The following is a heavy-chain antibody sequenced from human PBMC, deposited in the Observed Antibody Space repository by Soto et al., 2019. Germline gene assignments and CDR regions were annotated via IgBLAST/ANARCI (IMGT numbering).Heavy chain of an antibody. CDR3: ARDRGGDIVVVPAANYMGV. CDR2: IWYDGSNK. V-gene: IGHV3-33*01. J-gene: IGHJ6*02. D-gene: IGHD2-2*01. Sequence: QVQLVESGGGVVQPGRSLRLSCAASGFTFSSYGMHWVRRAPGKGLEWVAVIWYDGSNKYYADSVKGRFTISRDNSKNTLYLQMNSVGAEDTAVYYCARDRGGDIVVVPAANYMGVWGQGTTVTVSS. CDR1: GFTFSSYG.